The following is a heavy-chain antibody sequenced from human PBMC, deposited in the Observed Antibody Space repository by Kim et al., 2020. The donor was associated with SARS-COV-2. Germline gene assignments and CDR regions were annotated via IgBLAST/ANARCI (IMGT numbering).Heavy chain of an antibody. CDR3: AKDYSWTTVTGGMDV. D-gene: IGHD4-17*01. CDR1: GFTFDDYA. Sequence: GGSLRLSCAASGFTFDDYAMHWVRQAPGKGLEWVSGISWNSGSIGYADSVKGRFTISRDNAKNSLYLQMNSLRAEDTALYYCAKDYSWTTVTGGMDVWGQGTTVTVSS. V-gene: IGHV3-9*01. J-gene: IGHJ6*02. CDR2: ISWNSGSI.